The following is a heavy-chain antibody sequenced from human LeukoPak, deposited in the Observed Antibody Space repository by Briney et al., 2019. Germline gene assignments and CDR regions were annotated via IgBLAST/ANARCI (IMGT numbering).Heavy chain of an antibody. CDR2: IYHSGST. J-gene: IGHJ4*02. D-gene: IGHD3-3*01. Sequence: SETLSLTCAVSGDSIRSGTNSWSWIRQPPGKGLEWIGYIYHSGSTYYNPSLQSRVTISVDTSKSQFSLKLSSVTAADTAVYYCARTRDFWSGYFDYWGQGILVTVSS. CDR3: ARTRDFWSGYFDY. V-gene: IGHV4-30-2*01. CDR1: GDSIRSGTNS.